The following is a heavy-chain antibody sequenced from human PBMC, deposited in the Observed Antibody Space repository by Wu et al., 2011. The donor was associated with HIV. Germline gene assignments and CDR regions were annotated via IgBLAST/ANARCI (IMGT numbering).Heavy chain of an antibody. CDR2: SILVTLIP. CDR3: ARQSSNSDYYFYYMDV. D-gene: IGHD4-11*01. Sequence: WVRQMPGKGLEWMGSSILVTLIPDTARPSKGQVTISADRSISTAYLQWSSLKASDTAIYYCARQSSNSDYYFYYMDVWGKGTTVTVSS. J-gene: IGHJ6*03. V-gene: IGHV5-51*01.